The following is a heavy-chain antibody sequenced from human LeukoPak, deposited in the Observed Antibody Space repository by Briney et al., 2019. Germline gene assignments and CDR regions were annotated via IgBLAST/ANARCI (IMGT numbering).Heavy chain of an antibody. V-gene: IGHV1-2*02. D-gene: IGHD6-13*01. CDR3: ASPNEDSSSWYGNAFDI. CDR2: INPNSGGT. J-gene: IGHJ3*02. CDR1: GYTFTGYD. Sequence: ASVKVSCKASGYTFTGYDMHWVRQAPGQGLEWMGWINPNSGGTNYAQKFQGRVTMTRDTSISTAYMELSRLRSDDTAVYYCASPNEDSSSWYGNAFDIWGQGTMVTVSS.